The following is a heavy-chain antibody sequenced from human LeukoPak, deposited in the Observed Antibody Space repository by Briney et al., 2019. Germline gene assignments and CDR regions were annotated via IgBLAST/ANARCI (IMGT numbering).Heavy chain of an antibody. CDR2: IKQDGSDK. CDR1: GFTFSSHW. CDR3: ARFGSGVAGFDY. V-gene: IGHV3-7*05. J-gene: IGHJ4*02. D-gene: IGHD6-19*01. Sequence: GGSLRLSCAASGFTFSSHWVTWVRQAPGTGLEWVANIKQDGSDKQYADSVKGRFTISRDNAKNSLYLQMNSLRAEDTAVYYCARFGSGVAGFDYWGQGTLVTVSS.